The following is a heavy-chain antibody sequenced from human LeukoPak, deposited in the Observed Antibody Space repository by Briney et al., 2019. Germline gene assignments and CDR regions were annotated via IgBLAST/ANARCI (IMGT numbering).Heavy chain of an antibody. Sequence: DPSETLSLTCAVYGGSFSGYYWSWIRQPPGKGLEWIGEINHSGSTNYNPSLKSRVTISVDTSKNQFSLKLSSVTAADTAAYYCARPYCSSTSCYDWDDYWGQGTLVTVSS. J-gene: IGHJ4*02. CDR2: INHSGST. CDR1: GGSFSGYY. D-gene: IGHD2-2*01. V-gene: IGHV4-34*01. CDR3: ARPYCSSTSCYDWDDY.